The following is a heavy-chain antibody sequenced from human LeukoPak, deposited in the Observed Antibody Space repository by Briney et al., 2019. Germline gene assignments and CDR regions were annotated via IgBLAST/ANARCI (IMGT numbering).Heavy chain of an antibody. CDR3: ARRRAVAGVNWFDP. V-gene: IGHV1-18*01. CDR2: ISSHNGYT. CDR1: GYTFTSYG. D-gene: IGHD6-19*01. J-gene: IGHJ5*02. Sequence: ASVKVSCKVSGYTFTSYGISWVRQAPGQGLEWMGWISSHNGYTKYAQKFQGRVTMTTDTSMSTAYMELGSLRSDDTAVYYCARRRAVAGVNWFDPWGQGTLVTVSS.